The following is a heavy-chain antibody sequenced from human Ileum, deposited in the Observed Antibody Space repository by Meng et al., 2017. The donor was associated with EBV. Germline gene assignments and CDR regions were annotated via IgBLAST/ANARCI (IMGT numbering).Heavy chain of an antibody. CDR3: ASSDYYRSDY. CDR2: TSHSGST. Sequence: QVQLQESGPGLVKASETLHITCAVSGGSISRSDWWSWVRQPPGKGLEWIGETSHSGSTNYSPSLKSRVTISLDKSKNQLSLKLNSVTAADTAVYYCASSDYYRSDYWGQGTLVTVSS. V-gene: IGHV4-4*02. J-gene: IGHJ4*02. CDR1: GGSISRSDW. D-gene: IGHD3-22*01.